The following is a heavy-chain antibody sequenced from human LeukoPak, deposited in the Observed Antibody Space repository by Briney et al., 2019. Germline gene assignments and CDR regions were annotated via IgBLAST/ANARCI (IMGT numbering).Heavy chain of an antibody. CDR3: ARGQNQGFDY. D-gene: IGHD1-14*01. CDR1: GGSITSYY. Sequence: SETLSLTCTVSGGSITSYYWSWIRQPPGKGLEWIGYIYYSGSTKYNPSLKSRVTISVDTSKNQFSLKLSSVTAADTAVYYCARGQNQGFDYWGQGTLVTVSS. J-gene: IGHJ4*02. CDR2: IYYSGST. V-gene: IGHV4-59*12.